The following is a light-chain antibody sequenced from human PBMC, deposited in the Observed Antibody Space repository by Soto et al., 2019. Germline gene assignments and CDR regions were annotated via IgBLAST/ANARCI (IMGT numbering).Light chain of an antibody. V-gene: IGKV3-15*01. CDR3: QQYNNWPLT. CDR2: GAS. J-gene: IGKJ4*01. Sequence: IVMSHAPATLSMSPGERATLSCRASQSVSSNLAWYQQTPGQAPRLLIYGASTRATGIPARFSGSGSGTEFTLTISSLQSEDFAVYYCQQYNNWPLTFGGGTKVDIK. CDR1: QSVSSN.